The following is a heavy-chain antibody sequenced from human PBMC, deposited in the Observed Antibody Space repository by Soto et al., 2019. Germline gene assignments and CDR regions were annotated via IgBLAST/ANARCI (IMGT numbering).Heavy chain of an antibody. CDR2: IYPGDSDT. J-gene: IGHJ6*02. D-gene: IGHD3-16*02. Sequence: GESLKISWKGSGYSFTSYWIGWVRQMPGKGLELMGIIYPGDSDTRYSPSFQGQVTISADKSISTAYLQWSSLKDSDTAMYYCARNHINYDYVWGSYRMVGGMHXWGQGTTVTVS. V-gene: IGHV5-51*01. CDR1: GYSFTSYW. CDR3: ARNHINYDYVWGSYRMVGGMHX.